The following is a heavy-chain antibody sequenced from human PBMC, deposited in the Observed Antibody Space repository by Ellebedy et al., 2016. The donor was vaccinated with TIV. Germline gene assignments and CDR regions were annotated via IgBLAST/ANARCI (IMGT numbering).Heavy chain of an antibody. CDR3: SRGWSTPDS. J-gene: IGHJ4*02. CDR2: ISSNPLYK. D-gene: IGHD2-15*01. CDR1: GFIFSTRC. Sequence: GESLKISCSASGFIFSTRCLHWVRLAPGRGLEWVSSISSNPLYKTYRDSVKGRFTISRDNARGSLSLQMDSLRAEDTAVYFCSRGWSTPDSWGQGTLVIVSS. V-gene: IGHV3-21*01.